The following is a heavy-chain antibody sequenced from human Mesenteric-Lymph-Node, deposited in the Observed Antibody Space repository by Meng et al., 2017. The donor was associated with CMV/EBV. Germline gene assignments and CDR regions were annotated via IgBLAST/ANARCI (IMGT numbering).Heavy chain of an antibody. V-gene: IGHV6-1*01. CDR1: GDGVSSNSAT. CDR2: AYYRSKWYN. CDR3: ARGAYCDSTSCRTFDY. Sequence: SQTLSLTCAISGDGVSSNSATWNWIRQSPSRGLEWLGRAYYRSKWYNDYAVSVKSRITINPDTSKNQFSLQLNSVTPEDTAVYFCARGAYCDSTSCRTFDYWGQGTLVTVSS. J-gene: IGHJ4*02. D-gene: IGHD2-2*01.